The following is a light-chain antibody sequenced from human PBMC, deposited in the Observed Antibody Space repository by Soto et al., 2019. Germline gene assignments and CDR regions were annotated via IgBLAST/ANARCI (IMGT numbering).Light chain of an antibody. J-gene: IGKJ2*01. CDR3: QQYDNLPHT. CDR1: QDISNY. CDR2: DAS. Sequence: DIQMTQSPSSLSASVGDRVTITCQASQDISNYLNWYRQRPGKAPKLLIYDASNLETGVPSRFSGSGSGRDFTFTISSLQHEDIATYYCQQYDNLPHTFGQGTKLEIK. V-gene: IGKV1-33*01.